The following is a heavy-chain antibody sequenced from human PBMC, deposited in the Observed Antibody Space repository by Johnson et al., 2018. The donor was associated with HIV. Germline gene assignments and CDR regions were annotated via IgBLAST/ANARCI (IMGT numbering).Heavy chain of an antibody. D-gene: IGHD1-1*01. CDR1: GFTFSSYA. CDR3: ARDRGYFGTPAFDI. CDR2: IRNKANSYTT. J-gene: IGHJ3*02. Sequence: VQLVESGGGVVQPGGSLRLSCAASGFTFSSYAMHWVRQAPGKGLEWVGRIRNKANSYTTDYAAPVKFRFTISRDESKNTLYLQMNSLRTEETAMYSCARDRGYFGTPAFDIWGQVTMVPVSS. V-gene: IGHV3-72*01.